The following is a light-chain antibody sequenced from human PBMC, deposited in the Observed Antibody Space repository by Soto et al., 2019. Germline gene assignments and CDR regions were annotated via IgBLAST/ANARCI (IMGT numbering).Light chain of an antibody. J-gene: IGLJ1*01. CDR2: EVS. Sequence: QSVLTQPASVSGSPGQSITISCTGTSSDVGGYNSVSWYQQHPGKAPKLMIYEVSNRPSGVSDRFSGSKPGNTASLTISGLQAEDEADYYCSSHRSSSTLYVFGSGTKVTVL. CDR1: SSDVGGYNS. V-gene: IGLV2-14*01. CDR3: SSHRSSSTLYV.